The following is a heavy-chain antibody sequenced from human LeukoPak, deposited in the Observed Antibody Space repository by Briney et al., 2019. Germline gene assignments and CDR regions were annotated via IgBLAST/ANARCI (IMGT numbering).Heavy chain of an antibody. J-gene: IGHJ4*02. CDR2: IKQDGSLK. Sequence: GGSLRLSRVASGFTFTNYWVNWVRQAPGKGLEWVAAIKQDGSLKQYVASVKGRFTISRDNAKNSAFLQMNNLRVEDTAVYYCARELTTGATHDYWGQGTLVTVSS. D-gene: IGHD4-17*01. CDR3: ARELTTGATHDY. CDR1: GFTFTNYW. V-gene: IGHV3-7*01.